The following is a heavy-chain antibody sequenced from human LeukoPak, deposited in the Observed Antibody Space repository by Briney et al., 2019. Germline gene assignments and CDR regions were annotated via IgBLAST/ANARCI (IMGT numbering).Heavy chain of an antibody. Sequence: PSETLSLTCAVSGYSLSSGYYWGWIRQPPGKGLEWIGSIYHSGSAYYNPSLKSRVTISVDTSKNQFSLKLCSVTAADTAVYYCASEEAYDDILTGPSGGMDVWGKGTTVTVSS. J-gene: IGHJ6*04. V-gene: IGHV4-38-2*01. CDR2: IYHSGSA. CDR3: ASEEAYDDILTGPSGGMDV. D-gene: IGHD3-9*01. CDR1: GYSLSSGYY.